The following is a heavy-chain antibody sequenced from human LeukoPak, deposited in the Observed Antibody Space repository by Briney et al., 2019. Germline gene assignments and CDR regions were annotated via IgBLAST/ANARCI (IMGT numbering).Heavy chain of an antibody. CDR3: ARAAIQFTYAFDI. Sequence: SETLSLTCIVSGGSISSYSWNWIRQSPGKGLERVGYISHSGTTSYNSSLKSRVTISVDTSKNQFSLKLSSVTAADTAVYYCARAAIQFTYAFDIWGQGTMVTVSS. CDR2: ISHSGTT. J-gene: IGHJ3*02. V-gene: IGHV4-59*08. CDR1: GGSISSYS. D-gene: IGHD5-18*01.